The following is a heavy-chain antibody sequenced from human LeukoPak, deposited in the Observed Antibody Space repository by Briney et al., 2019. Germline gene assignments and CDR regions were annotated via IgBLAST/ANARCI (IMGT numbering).Heavy chain of an antibody. V-gene: IGHV6-1*01. CDR3: ARENTYYDILTGSPRVHSWFDP. CDR1: GDSVSSSSAA. J-gene: IGHJ5*02. CDR2: TYYRSKWYN. D-gene: IGHD3-9*01. Sequence: SQTLSLTCAISGDSVSSSSAAWSWIRQSPSRGLEWLGRTYYRSKWYNDYAVSVKSRITINPDTSKNQFSLKLSSVTAADTAVYYCARENTYYDILTGSPRVHSWFDPWGQGTLVTVSS.